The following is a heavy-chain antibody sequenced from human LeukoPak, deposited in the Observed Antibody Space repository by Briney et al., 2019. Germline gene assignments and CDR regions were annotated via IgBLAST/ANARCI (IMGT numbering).Heavy chain of an antibody. D-gene: IGHD3-3*01. J-gene: IGHJ5*02. CDR3: ATWRTIRSFDP. CDR2: FDPEDGET. Sequence: ASVKVSCKVSGYTLTELSMHWVRQAPGKGLEWMGGFDPEDGETIYAQKFQGRVTMTKDTSTDTAYMELSSLRSEDTAVYYCATWRTIRSFDPWGQGTLVTVSS. V-gene: IGHV1-24*01. CDR1: GYTLTELS.